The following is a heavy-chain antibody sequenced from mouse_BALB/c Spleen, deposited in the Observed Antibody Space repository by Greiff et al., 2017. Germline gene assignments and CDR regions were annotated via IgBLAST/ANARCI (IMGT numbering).Heavy chain of an antibody. Sequence: VQLQQSGAELARPGASVKLSCKASGYTFTSYWMQWVKQRPGQGLEWIGAIYPGDGDTRYTQKFKGKATLTADKSSSTAYMQLSSLASEDSAVYYCAREYYGYNFDYWGQGTTLTVSS. CDR2: IYPGDGDT. CDR3: AREYYGYNFDY. D-gene: IGHD1-2*01. J-gene: IGHJ2*01. V-gene: IGHV1-87*01. CDR1: GYTFTSYW.